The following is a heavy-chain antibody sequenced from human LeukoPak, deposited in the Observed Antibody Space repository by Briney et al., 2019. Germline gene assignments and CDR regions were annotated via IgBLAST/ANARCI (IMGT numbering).Heavy chain of an antibody. D-gene: IGHD1-7*01. CDR2: IKQDGSEK. CDR3: ARVRANGITGTFYNCDY. CDR1: GFTFSIYW. V-gene: IGHV3-7*01. J-gene: IGHJ4*02. Sequence: GGSLRLSCAASGFTFSIYWMSWVRQAPGKGLEWVANIKQDGSEKYYVDSVKGRFTIPRDNAKNSLYLQMNSLRAEDTAVYYCARVRANGITGTFYNCDYWGQGTLVTVSS.